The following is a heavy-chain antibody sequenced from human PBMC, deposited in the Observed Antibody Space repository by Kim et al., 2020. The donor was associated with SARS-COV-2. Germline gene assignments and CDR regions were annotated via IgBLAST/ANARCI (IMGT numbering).Heavy chain of an antibody. J-gene: IGHJ1*01. CDR1: GGSISSSSYC. D-gene: IGHD3-16*01. CDR2: IYYSGST. V-gene: IGHV4-39*01. Sequence: SETLSLTCTVSGGSISSSSYCWGWIRQPPGKGLEWIGSIYYSGSTYYNPSLKSRVTISVDTSKNQFSLKLSSVTAADTAVYYCARLPVGAPRGEYFQHWGQGTLVTVSS. CDR3: ARLPVGAPRGEYFQH.